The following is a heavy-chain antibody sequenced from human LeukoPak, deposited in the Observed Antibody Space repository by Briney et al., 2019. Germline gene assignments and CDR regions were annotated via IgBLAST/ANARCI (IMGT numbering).Heavy chain of an antibody. V-gene: IGHV3-74*01. CDR1: GFTFSSYW. D-gene: IGHD3-10*02. CDR2: INSDGSST. J-gene: IGHJ6*04. Sequence: GGSLRLSCAASGFTFSSYWVHWVRQASGKGLVWVSRINSDGSSTAYADSVKGRFTISRDNAKNTLYLQMNSLRAEDTAVYYCAELGITMIGGVWGKGTTVTISS. CDR3: AELGITMIGGV.